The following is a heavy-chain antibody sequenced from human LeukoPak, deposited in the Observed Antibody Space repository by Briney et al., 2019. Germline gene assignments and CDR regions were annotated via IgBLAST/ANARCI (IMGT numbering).Heavy chain of an antibody. J-gene: IGHJ4*02. CDR3: ARDPYSSGWYPYYFDY. CDR1: GFTFSSYS. V-gene: IGHV3-48*02. Sequence: GGSLRLSCAASGFTFSSYSMNWVRQAPGKGLEWVSYISSSSSTIYYADSVKGRFTISRDNAKNSLYLQVNSLRDEDTAVYYCARDPYSSGWYPYYFDYWGQGTLVTVSS. D-gene: IGHD6-19*01. CDR2: ISSSSSTI.